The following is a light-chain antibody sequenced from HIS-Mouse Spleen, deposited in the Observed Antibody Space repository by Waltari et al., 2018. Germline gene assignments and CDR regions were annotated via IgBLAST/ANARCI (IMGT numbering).Light chain of an antibody. J-gene: IGLJ2*01. CDR2: EDS. CDR1: ALPKKY. V-gene: IGLV3-10*01. Sequence: SYELTQPPSVSVSPGQTARIPCPGAALPKKYAFWYQQKSGQAPVLVIDEDSKRPSGVPERFSGSSSGTMATLTISGAQVEDEADYYCYSTDSSGNHRVFGGGTKLTVL. CDR3: YSTDSSGNHRV.